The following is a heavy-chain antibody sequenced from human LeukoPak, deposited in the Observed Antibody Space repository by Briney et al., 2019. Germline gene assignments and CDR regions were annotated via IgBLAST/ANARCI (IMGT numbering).Heavy chain of an antibody. Sequence: SETLSLTCTVSRGSISTYYWNWMRQPPGKGLEGIGYIYYTGTTDYNPSLKSRVTMSVDTSKNQFSLKLSSVTTADTAVYYCAREGHYYASGSGAFDIWGQGTMITVSS. CDR2: IYYTGTT. D-gene: IGHD3-10*01. CDR1: RGSISTYY. J-gene: IGHJ3*02. CDR3: AREGHYYASGSGAFDI. V-gene: IGHV4-59*01.